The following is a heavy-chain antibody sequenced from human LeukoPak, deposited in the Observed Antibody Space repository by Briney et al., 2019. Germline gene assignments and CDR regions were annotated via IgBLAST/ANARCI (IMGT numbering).Heavy chain of an antibody. Sequence: ASVKVSCKASGGTFSSYAISWVRQAPGQGLEWMGGIIPIFGTANYAQKFQGRVTITADESTSTAYMELSSLRSEDTAVYYCARQGGQLVGVFDYWGQGTLVTVSS. V-gene: IGHV1-69*13. CDR1: GGTFSSYA. CDR3: ARQGGQLVGVFDY. CDR2: IIPIFGTA. D-gene: IGHD6-6*01. J-gene: IGHJ4*02.